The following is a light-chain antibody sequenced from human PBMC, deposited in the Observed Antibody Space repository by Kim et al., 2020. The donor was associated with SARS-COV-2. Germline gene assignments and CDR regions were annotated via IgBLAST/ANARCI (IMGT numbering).Light chain of an antibody. Sequence: QSVLTQQPSASGTSGQRVTISCSGSSPNIGGNSLNWYLQLPGTAPKLLIYRDDERPSGFPDRFSGSKSGTAASLAISGLQSEDEADYYCAVWDDSLNGVGFGGWTQRTV. CDR1: SPNIGGNS. CDR3: AVWDDSLNGVG. CDR2: RDD. J-gene: IGLJ2*01. V-gene: IGLV1-44*01.